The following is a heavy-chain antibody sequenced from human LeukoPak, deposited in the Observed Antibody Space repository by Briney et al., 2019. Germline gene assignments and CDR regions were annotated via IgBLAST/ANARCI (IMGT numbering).Heavy chain of an antibody. V-gene: IGHV3-7*01. CDR2: IKQDGSEK. CDR1: GFTFSSYW. J-gene: IGHJ4*02. D-gene: IGHD2-2*01. Sequence: GGPLRLSCAASGFTFSSYWMSWLRQAPGKGLEWVANIKQDGSEKYYVDSVKGRFTISRDNAKNSLYLQMNSLRAEDTAVHYCAREGVSSTSCYYFDYWGQGTLVTVSS. CDR3: AREGVSSTSCYYFDY.